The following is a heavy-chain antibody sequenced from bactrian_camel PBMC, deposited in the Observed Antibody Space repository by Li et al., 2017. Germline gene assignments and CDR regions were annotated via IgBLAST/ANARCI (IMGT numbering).Heavy chain of an antibody. CDR3: AADCYYSEYDRAIQCND. V-gene: IGHV3S53*01. J-gene: IGHJ4*01. CDR2: IESDGRT. CDR1: GYISSRHC. Sequence: HVQLVESGGGSVQAGGSLRLSCAHSGYISSRHCMGWFRQAPGKNREGVGTIESDGRTMYADSVEDRFTISRDNAKNTVVLQMNSLQPEDTAMYYCAADCYYSEYDRAIQCNDWGQGTQVTVS. D-gene: IGHD4*01.